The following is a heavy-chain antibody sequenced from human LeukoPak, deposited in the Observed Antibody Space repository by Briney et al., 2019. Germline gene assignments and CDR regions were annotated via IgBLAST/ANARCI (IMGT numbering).Heavy chain of an antibody. CDR1: GFTFSSYA. CDR2: ISGSGGST. V-gene: IGHV3-23*01. CDR3: ATDTSIVVVPAAIREGPIDY. J-gene: IGHJ4*02. Sequence: QTGGSLRLSCAASGFTFSSYAMSWVRQAPGKGLEWVSAISGSGGSTYYADSVKGRFTISRDNSKNTLYLQMNSLRAEDTAVYYCATDTSIVVVPAAIREGPIDYWGQGTLVTVSS. D-gene: IGHD2-2*01.